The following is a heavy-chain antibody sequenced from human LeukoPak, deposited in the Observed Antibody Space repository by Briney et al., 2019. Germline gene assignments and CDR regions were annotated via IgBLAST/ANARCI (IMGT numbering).Heavy chain of an antibody. CDR2: IYHSGST. CDR1: GYSISSGYY. V-gene: IGHV4-38-2*02. D-gene: IGHD5-12*01. J-gene: IGHJ6*04. CDR3: ALERPSGYPTNV. Sequence: PSETLSLTCTVSGYSISSGYYWGWIRQPPGKGLEWIGSIYHSGSTYYNPSLKSRVTISVDTSKNQFSLKLSSVTAADTAVYYCALERPSGYPTNVWGKGTTVTVSS.